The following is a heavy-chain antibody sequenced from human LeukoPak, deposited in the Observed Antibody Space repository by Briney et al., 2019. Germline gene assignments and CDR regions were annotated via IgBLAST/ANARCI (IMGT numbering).Heavy chain of an antibody. Sequence: GGSLRLSCAASGFTVSGNYMNWVRQAPGKGLEWVSCISSSSSYIYYTDSVKGRFTISRDNAKNSLTLQMNSLRAEDTAVYYCARDLKYYDSSGFDYWGQGTLVTVSS. V-gene: IGHV3-21*01. CDR3: ARDLKYYDSSGFDY. CDR2: ISSSSSYI. J-gene: IGHJ4*02. CDR1: GFTVSGNY. D-gene: IGHD3-22*01.